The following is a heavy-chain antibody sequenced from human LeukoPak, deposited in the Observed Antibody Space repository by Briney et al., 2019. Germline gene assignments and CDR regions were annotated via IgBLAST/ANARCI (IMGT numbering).Heavy chain of an antibody. Sequence: SETLSLTCTVSGGSISSYYWSWIRQPPGKGLEWIGYIYYSGSTYYNPSLKSRVTISVDTSKNQFSLKLSSVTAADTAVYYCARGGYYYDSSGYYSFDYWGQGTLVTVSS. J-gene: IGHJ4*02. D-gene: IGHD3-22*01. CDR2: IYYSGST. CDR1: GGSISSYY. V-gene: IGHV4-30-4*01. CDR3: ARGGYYYDSSGYYSFDY.